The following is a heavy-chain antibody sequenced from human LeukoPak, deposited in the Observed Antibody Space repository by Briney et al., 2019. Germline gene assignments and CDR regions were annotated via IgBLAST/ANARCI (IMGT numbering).Heavy chain of an antibody. CDR2: IWYDATAQ. CDR3: ARAETDSQRMSGTWFAMDV. Sequence: PGRSLRLSCAASGFTFRRYGMHWVRQAPGKGLEWLAIIWYDATAQYYADSVKGRFTISRDNSKNTVYLQMNSLRVEDTALYYCARAETDSQRMSGTWFAMDVWGQGTTVTVPS. V-gene: IGHV3-33*01. CDR1: GFTFRRYG. J-gene: IGHJ6*02. D-gene: IGHD1-26*01.